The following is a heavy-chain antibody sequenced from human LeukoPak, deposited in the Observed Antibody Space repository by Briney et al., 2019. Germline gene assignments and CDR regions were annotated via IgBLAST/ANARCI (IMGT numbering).Heavy chain of an antibody. CDR3: ARVGYSGYGVIEY. Sequence: SETLSLTCTVSGGSISSSSYYWGWIRQPPGKGLEWIGALYHSGSTYYNASLKSRVTVSVDTSKNQFSLSLTSVTAADTAVYFCARVGYSGYGVIEYWGQGTLVTVSS. V-gene: IGHV4-39*07. CDR1: GGSISSSSYY. CDR2: LYHSGST. D-gene: IGHD5-12*01. J-gene: IGHJ4*02.